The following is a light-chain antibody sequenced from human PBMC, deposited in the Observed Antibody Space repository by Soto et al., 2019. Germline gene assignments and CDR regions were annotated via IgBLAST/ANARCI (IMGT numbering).Light chain of an antibody. V-gene: IGKV1-5*01. CDR3: QHYTLSSGP. CDR2: DAS. CDR1: QDIVTY. Sequence: IHMTQSPSTVSASVGDSVSISCRASQDIVTYLAWYHQKPGQATKLLMFDASTLHSGVSPRFRGSGSGSDFSLTISTLQPDDVGVYFCQHYTLSSGPFGGGTRVET. J-gene: IGKJ4*02.